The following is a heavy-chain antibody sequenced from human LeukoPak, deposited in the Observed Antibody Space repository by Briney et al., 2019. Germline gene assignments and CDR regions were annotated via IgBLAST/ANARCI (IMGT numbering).Heavy chain of an antibody. CDR1: GFTFSSYS. V-gene: IGHV3-21*01. Sequence: GSLRLSCAASGFTFSSYSMNWVRQAPGKGLEWVSSISSRSTYIYHADSVKGRFTISRDNAKNSLFLQMNSLRAEDTAVYYCAKDRGDTANDAFDIWGQGTMVTVSS. CDR2: ISSRSTYI. J-gene: IGHJ3*02. D-gene: IGHD5-18*01. CDR3: AKDRGDTANDAFDI.